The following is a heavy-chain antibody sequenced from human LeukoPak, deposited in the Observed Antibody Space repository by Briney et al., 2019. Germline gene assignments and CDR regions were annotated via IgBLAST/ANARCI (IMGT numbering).Heavy chain of an antibody. CDR2: IHYDGSNK. CDR3: AKDRSSSYLYFDY. CDR1: GFTFSSYA. J-gene: IGHJ4*02. Sequence: GGSLRLSCAASGFTFSSYAMSWVRQAPGKGLEWVAFIHYDGSNKYYSDSVKGRFTISRDNSKSTLYLQMNSLRAEDTAVYYCAKDRSSSYLYFDYWGQGTLVTVSS. D-gene: IGHD6-13*01. V-gene: IGHV3-30*02.